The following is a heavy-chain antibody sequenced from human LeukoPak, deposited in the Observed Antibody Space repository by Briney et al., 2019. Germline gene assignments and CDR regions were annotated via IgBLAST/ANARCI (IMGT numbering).Heavy chain of an antibody. D-gene: IGHD3-3*01. V-gene: IGHV3-30*18. CDR3: AKVYYDFWRGYVPYFDY. CDR2: ISYDGSNK. J-gene: IGHJ4*02. Sequence: GGSLRLSCAASGFTFSSYGMHWVRQAPGKGLEWVAVISYDGSNKYYADSVKGRFTISRDNSKNTLYLQMNSLRAEDTAVYYCAKVYYDFWRGYVPYFDYWGQGTLVTVSS. CDR1: GFTFSSYG.